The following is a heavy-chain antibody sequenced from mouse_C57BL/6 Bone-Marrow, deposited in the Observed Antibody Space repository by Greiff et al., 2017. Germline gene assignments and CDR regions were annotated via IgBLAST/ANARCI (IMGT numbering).Heavy chain of an antibody. CDR2: IHPNSGST. V-gene: IGHV1-64*01. Sequence: QVQLQQPGAELVKPGASVTLSCKASGYTFTSYWMHWVKQRPGQGLEWIGVIHPNSGSTTYNEKFKNKATLTVDKSSSPAYMQLSSLASEDSAVYYGARAYYYGISPWGQGTTLTVSS. J-gene: IGHJ2*01. CDR3: ARAYYYGISP. D-gene: IGHD1-1*01. CDR1: GYTFTSYW.